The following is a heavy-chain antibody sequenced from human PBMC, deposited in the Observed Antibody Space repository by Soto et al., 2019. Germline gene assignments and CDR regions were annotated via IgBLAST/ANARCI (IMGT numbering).Heavy chain of an antibody. D-gene: IGHD6-19*01. Sequence: QLQLQESGSGLVKPSQTLSLTCAVSGGSISSGGYSWSRIRQPPGKGLEYIGYIYHSGSTYYNPSLKSRVTISVDRSKNQFSLKLSSVTAADTAVYYCARVRSGWGIDYWGQGTLVTVSS. CDR1: GGSISSGGYS. CDR3: ARVRSGWGIDY. J-gene: IGHJ4*02. CDR2: IYHSGST. V-gene: IGHV4-30-2*01.